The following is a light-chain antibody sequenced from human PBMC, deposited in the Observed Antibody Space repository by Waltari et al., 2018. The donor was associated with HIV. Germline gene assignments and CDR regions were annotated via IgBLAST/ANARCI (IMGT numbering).Light chain of an antibody. CDR3: AAWDDSLNGPV. CDR2: SNN. J-gene: IGLJ2*01. V-gene: IGLV1-44*01. Sequence: QSVLTQPPSASGTPGQRVTIPCSGSSSHIGSNTVNWYQQLPGTAPKLLIYSNNQRPSGVPDRFSGSKSGTSASLAISGLQYEDEADYYCAAWDDSLNGPVFGGGTKLTVL. CDR1: SSHIGSNT.